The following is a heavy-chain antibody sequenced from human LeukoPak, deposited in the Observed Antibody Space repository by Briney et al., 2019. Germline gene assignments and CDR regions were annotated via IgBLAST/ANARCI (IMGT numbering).Heavy chain of an antibody. CDR2: IIPILGIA. D-gene: IGHD1-26*01. CDR3: ARDPAGAAGETLFDY. V-gene: IGHV1-69*04. J-gene: IGHJ4*02. CDR1: GGTFSSYT. Sequence: SVKVACKASGGTFSSYTISWVRQAPGQGLEWMGRIIPILGIANYAQKFQGRVTITADKSTSTAYMELSSLRSEDTAVYYCARDPAGAAGETLFDYWGQGTLVTVSS.